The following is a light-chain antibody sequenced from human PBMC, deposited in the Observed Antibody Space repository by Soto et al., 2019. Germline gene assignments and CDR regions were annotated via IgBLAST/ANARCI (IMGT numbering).Light chain of an antibody. CDR3: QQSYSTILT. V-gene: IGKV1-39*01. CDR1: QTISNY. Sequence: EIQMTQSPSSLSASLGDRVTITCRASQTISNYLNWYQQKPGKAPKLLIYASSTLQSGVPSRFSGSGSGTDFTLTISSLQPEDFGTYYCQQSYSTILTFGGGTKVEIK. J-gene: IGKJ4*01. CDR2: ASS.